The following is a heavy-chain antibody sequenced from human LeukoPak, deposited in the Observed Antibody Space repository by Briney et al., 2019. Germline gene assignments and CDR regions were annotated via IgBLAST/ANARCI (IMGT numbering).Heavy chain of an antibody. CDR1: GFTFSSYG. CDR2: IWYDGSNK. V-gene: IGHV3-33*01. CDR3: ARTTGAIAARRGFDY. D-gene: IGHD6-6*01. J-gene: IGHJ4*02. Sequence: GGSLRLSCAASGFTFSSYGMHWVRQAPGKGLEWVAVIWYDGSNKYYADSVKGRFTISRDNSKNTLYLQMNSLRAEDTAVYYCARTTGAIAARRGFDYWGQGTLVTVSS.